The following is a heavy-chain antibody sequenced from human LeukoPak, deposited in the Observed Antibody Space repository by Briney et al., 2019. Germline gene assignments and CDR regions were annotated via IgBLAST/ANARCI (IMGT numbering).Heavy chain of an antibody. V-gene: IGHV1-2*02. Sequence: ASVKVSCTASGYTFTGYYMHWVRQAPGQGLEWMGWINPNSGGTNYAQKFQGRVTMTRDTSISTAYMELSRLRSDDTAVYYCARDLQQWLANNDYWGQGTLVTVSS. CDR1: GYTFTGYY. J-gene: IGHJ4*02. D-gene: IGHD6-19*01. CDR3: ARDLQQWLANNDY. CDR2: INPNSGGT.